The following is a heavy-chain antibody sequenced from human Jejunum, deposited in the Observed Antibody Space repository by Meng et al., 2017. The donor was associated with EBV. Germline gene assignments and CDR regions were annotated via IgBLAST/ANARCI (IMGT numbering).Heavy chain of an antibody. CDR2: INHSGST. V-gene: IGHV4-34*02. D-gene: IGHD3-16*02. Sequence: LKQWGAGLLKPSEPLSPPFAVYRGSFSGYYCSWIRQHPGKGLEWIGEINHSGSTNYNPSLRSRVTISVETSKNQFSLRLNSVTAADTAVYYCARVAFSYTTRSLDSWGQGTLVTVSS. J-gene: IGHJ4*02. CDR3: ARVAFSYTTRSLDS. CDR1: RGSFSGYY.